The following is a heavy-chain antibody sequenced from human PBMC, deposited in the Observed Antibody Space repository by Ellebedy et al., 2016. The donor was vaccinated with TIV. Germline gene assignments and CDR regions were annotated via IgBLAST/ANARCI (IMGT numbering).Heavy chain of an antibody. CDR1: GFTFSSYS. CDR3: ARDSGALCDY. V-gene: IGHV3-21*01. J-gene: IGHJ4*02. D-gene: IGHD1-26*01. CDR2: ISSSSSYI. Sequence: GESLKISCAASGFTFSSYSMNWVRQAPGKGLEWVSSISSSSSYIYYADSVKGRFTISRDNAKNSLYLQMNSLRAEDTAVYYCARDSGALCDYWGQGTLVTVSS.